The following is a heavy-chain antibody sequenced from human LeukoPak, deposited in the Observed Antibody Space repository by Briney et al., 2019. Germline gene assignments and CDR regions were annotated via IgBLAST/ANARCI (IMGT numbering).Heavy chain of an antibody. CDR2: INHSGST. V-gene: IGHV4-34*01. CDR3: AIYGYSSGWYYFDY. CDR1: GGSSSGYY. Sequence: PSETLSLTCAVYGGSSSGYYWSWIRQPPGKGLEWIGEINHSGSTNYNPPLKSRLTISVDTSKNQFFLKLSSVPAADTAVYYCAIYGYSSGWYYFDYWGQGTLVTVSS. D-gene: IGHD6-19*01. J-gene: IGHJ4*02.